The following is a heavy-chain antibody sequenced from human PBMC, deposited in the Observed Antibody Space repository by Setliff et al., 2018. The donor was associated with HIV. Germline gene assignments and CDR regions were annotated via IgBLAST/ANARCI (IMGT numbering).Heavy chain of an antibody. CDR1: GPSINIHY. CDR3: AKGAGFYGDYTFDH. J-gene: IGHJ4*02. V-gene: IGHV4-59*11. D-gene: IGHD4-17*01. Sequence: SETLSLTCTVSGPSINIHYWSWIRQSPGKGFEWIGCIYSTGSTNYNPSLQSRVTISMVASRNQFSLKVTSVTAADTAVYYCAKGAGFYGDYTFDHWGQGRQVTVSS. CDR2: IYSTGST.